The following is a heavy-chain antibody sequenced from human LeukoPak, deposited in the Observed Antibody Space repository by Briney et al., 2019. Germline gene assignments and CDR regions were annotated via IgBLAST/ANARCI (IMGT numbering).Heavy chain of an antibody. D-gene: IGHD4-23*01. Sequence: RGASVKVSCKTSGYIFVSYGVTWVRQAPGQGLEWMGWISAYNGNTNYAQNFQGRVTLTTDTSTSTAYMELRSLRSDDTAVYYCARDVGGGNTWFDPWGQGTLVTVSS. CDR1: GYIFVSYG. CDR2: ISAYNGNT. J-gene: IGHJ5*02. V-gene: IGHV1-18*01. CDR3: ARDVGGGNTWFDP.